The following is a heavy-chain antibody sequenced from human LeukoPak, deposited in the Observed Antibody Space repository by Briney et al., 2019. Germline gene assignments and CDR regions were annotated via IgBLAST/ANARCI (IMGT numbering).Heavy chain of an antibody. CDR3: ARVRSGDSSGYYADAFDI. V-gene: IGHV4-39*07. CDR2: VYYSGST. CDR1: GVSISSSSYF. D-gene: IGHD3-22*01. Sequence: SETLSITCTVSGVSISSSSYFWGWIRQPPGKGPEWIGSVYYSGSTYYNPSLKSRVTISVDTSKNQFSLKLSSVTAADTAVYYCARVRSGDSSGYYADAFDIWGQGTMVTVSS. J-gene: IGHJ3*02.